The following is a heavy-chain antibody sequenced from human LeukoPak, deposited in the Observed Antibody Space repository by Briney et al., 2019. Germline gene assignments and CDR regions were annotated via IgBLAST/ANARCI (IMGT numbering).Heavy chain of an antibody. CDR2: ISYDGTNK. D-gene: IGHD3-10*01. CDR1: GFAFSSYE. Sequence: PGGSLRLSCAASGFAFSSYEMDWVRQAPGKGLEWVAVISYDGTNKYYADSVRGRFTISRDTSKNTLYLQMNSLRAEDTAVYYCAKEYGSGSYFYFYAMDVWGQGTTATVSS. CDR3: AKEYGSGSYFYFYAMDV. V-gene: IGHV3-30*18. J-gene: IGHJ6*02.